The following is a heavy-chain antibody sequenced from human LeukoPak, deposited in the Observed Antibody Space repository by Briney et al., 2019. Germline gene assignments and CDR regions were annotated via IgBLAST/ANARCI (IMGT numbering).Heavy chain of an antibody. CDR3: ARSDYSTMDV. CDR2: IYTSGST. CDR1: GGSISSGSYY. Sequence: SETLSLTCTVSGGSISSGSYYWSWIRQPAGKGLEWIGRIYTSGSTNYNPSLKSRVTISVDTSKNQFSLKLSSVTAADTAVYYCARSDYSTMDVWGKGTTVTVSS. J-gene: IGHJ6*03. V-gene: IGHV4-61*02.